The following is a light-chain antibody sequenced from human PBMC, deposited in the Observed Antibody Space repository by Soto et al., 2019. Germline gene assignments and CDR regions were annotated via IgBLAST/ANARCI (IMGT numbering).Light chain of an antibody. CDR1: QGISSY. CDR3: QQSYNIPIT. J-gene: IGKJ5*01. V-gene: IGKV1-39*01. CDR2: AAS. Sequence: TPLTQSPSSLSATVGDRDTITCRASQGISSYLAWYQQKPGKAPKLLIYAASTLQSGVPSRFSGSRSGTDFTLTISSLQPEDFATYYCQQSYNIPITFGQGTRLAIK.